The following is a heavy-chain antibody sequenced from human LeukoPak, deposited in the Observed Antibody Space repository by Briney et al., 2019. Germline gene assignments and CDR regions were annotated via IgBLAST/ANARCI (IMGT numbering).Heavy chain of an antibody. J-gene: IGHJ4*02. D-gene: IGHD4-17*01. CDR1: GFTFSSYD. CDR3: AKAPRTVTLRGFDY. CDR2: INAGGGRT. V-gene: IGHV3-23*01. Sequence: PGGSLRLSCAGSGFTFSSYDMSWVRQAPGKGLEWVSAINAGGGRTFYADSVKGRFTISRDNSKNTLYLQMNSLGAEDTALYYCAKAPRTVTLRGFDYWGQGTLVTVSS.